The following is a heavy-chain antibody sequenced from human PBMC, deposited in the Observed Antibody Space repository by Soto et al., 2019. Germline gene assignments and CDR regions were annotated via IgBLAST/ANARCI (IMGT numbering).Heavy chain of an antibody. CDR3: ANYHLSSGWSFGY. D-gene: IGHD6-19*01. V-gene: IGHV3-23*01. J-gene: IGHJ4*02. CDR2: ISGSGGST. CDR1: GFTFSSYA. Sequence: EVQLLESGGGLVQPGGSLRLSCAASGFTFSSYAMSWVRQAPGKGLEWVSAISGSGGSTYYADSVKGRFTISRDNSKNTLYLQMNSLRAEDTAVYYCANYHLSSGWSFGYWGQGTLVTVSS.